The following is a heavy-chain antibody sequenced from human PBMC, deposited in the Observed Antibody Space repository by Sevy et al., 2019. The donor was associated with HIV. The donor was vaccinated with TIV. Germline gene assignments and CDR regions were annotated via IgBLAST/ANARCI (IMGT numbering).Heavy chain of an antibody. J-gene: IGHJ4*02. V-gene: IGHV3-15*01. CDR3: TTDGYYYDSSGYYSYYFDY. D-gene: IGHD3-22*01. CDR1: GFTFSNAW. Sequence: GGSLRLSCAASGFTFSNAWMSWVRRAPGKGLEWVGRIKSKTDGGTTDYAAPVKGRFTISRDDSKNTLYLQMNSLKTEDTAVYYCTTDGYYYDSSGYYSYYFDYWGQGTLVTVSS. CDR2: IKSKTDGGTT.